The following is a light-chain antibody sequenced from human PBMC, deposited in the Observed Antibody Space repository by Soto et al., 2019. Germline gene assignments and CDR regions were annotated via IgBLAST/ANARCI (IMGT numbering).Light chain of an antibody. V-gene: IGLV2-8*01. J-gene: IGLJ1*01. CDR3: QSYERSLSGSF. CDR2: EVS. Sequence: QSVLTQPPSASGSPGQSVTISCTGTSSDVGGYNYVSWYQQHPGKAPKLMIYEVSKRPSGVPDRFSGSKSGNTASLTVSGLQAEDEADYYCQSYERSLSGSFFGTGTKVTVL. CDR1: SSDVGGYNY.